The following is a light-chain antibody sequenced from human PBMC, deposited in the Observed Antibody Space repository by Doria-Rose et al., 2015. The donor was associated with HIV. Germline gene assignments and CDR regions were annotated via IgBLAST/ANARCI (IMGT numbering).Light chain of an antibody. CDR2: WAS. V-gene: IGKV4-1*01. J-gene: IGKJ1*01. CDR1: QSVLYSSNNKNF. Sequence: DSLAVSLGERATINCKSSQSVLYSSNNKNFLAWYQQKPGQPPKLLIYWASTRESGVPARSSGSGSGTSFSLTISSLQAEDVAVYYCHQHYTTPATFGQGTKVEIK. CDR3: HQHYTTPAT.